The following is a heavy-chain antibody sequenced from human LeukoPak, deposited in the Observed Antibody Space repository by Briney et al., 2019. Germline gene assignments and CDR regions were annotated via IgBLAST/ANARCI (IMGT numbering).Heavy chain of an antibody. CDR2: ISAYNGNT. V-gene: IGHV1-18*01. CDR1: GYTFTSYG. Sequence: ASVKVSCKASGYTFTSYGISWVRPAPGQGLEWMGWISAYNGNTNYAQKLQGRVTMTTDTSTSTAYMELRSLRSDDTAVYYCAKMTPVTSFQLLVLDSWGPGTLVTISS. D-gene: IGHD4-11*01. J-gene: IGHJ4*02. CDR3: AKMTPVTSFQLLVLDS.